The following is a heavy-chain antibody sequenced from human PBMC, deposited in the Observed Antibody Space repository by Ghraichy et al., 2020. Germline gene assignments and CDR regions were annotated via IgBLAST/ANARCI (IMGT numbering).Heavy chain of an antibody. V-gene: IGHV3-21*01. D-gene: IGHD2-15*01. J-gene: IGHJ4*02. Sequence: GGSLRLSCAASGFTFSSYSMNWVRQAPGKGLEWVSSLSTSSTYIYYAESVKGRFTISRDNAKNSLYLQMNSLRAEDTAVYYCARGDCSGGSCHSPDYWGQRTLITIAT. CDR3: ARGDCSGGSCHSPDY. CDR2: LSTSSTYI. CDR1: GFTFSSYS.